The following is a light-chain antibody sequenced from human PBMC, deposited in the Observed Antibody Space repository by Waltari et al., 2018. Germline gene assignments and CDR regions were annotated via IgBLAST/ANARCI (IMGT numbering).Light chain of an antibody. CDR3: QQTNSFPRT. V-gene: IGKV1-12*01. CDR1: QVIDNG. J-gene: IGKJ1*01. Sequence: IKLTPPPSFVSAPVGARVTITCGERQVIDNGLAGYQQKPGKAPKFLIYSASSLQSGVPSRFVGSGSGTDFILTISRLQPEDFATYYCQQTNSFPRTFGQGTKVAIK. CDR2: SAS.